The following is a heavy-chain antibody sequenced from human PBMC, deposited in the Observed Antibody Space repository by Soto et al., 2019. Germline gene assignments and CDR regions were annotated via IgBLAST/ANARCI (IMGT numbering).Heavy chain of an antibody. V-gene: IGHV4-39*01. J-gene: IGHJ6*02. CDR2: IYYSGST. D-gene: IGHD2-2*02. CDR1: GCPISSSSYY. Sequence: PSETLSLTFTVSGCPISSSSYYWCWILQPPGKGLEWIGSIYYSGSTYYNPSLKSRVTISVDTSKNQFSLKLSSVTAADTAVYDCARHIRGNSCMEVWGQGTTVNVSS. CDR3: ARHIRGNSCMEV.